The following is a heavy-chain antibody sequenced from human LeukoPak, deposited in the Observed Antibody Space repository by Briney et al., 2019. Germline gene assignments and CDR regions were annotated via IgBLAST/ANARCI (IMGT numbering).Heavy chain of an antibody. CDR1: GGYISTSNYY. CDR2: IYYSGRT. CDR3: ARFFYYDASLPPY. D-gene: IGHD3-16*01. J-gene: IGHJ4*02. Sequence: SETLSLTCSVSGGYISTSNYYWGWIRQPPGKGLEWIGTIYYSGRTYYNPSLQSRVTISLDTSQNQLSLQVRSVTVVDTAVYYCARFFYYDASLPPYWGQGTLVTVSS. V-gene: IGHV4-39*01.